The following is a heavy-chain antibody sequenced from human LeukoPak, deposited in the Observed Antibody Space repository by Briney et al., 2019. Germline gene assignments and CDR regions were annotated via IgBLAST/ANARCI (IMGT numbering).Heavy chain of an antibody. D-gene: IGHD2-2*03. V-gene: IGHV1-46*01. CDR1: GYTFTSYY. Sequence: GASVKVSCKASGYTFTSYYIHWVRQAPGQGLEWMGIINPSGGSTNYAQKFQGRVTMTRDTSTSTVYLEVSSLRSEDPAVYYCARVDSTVNDYWGQGTLVTVSS. J-gene: IGHJ4*02. CDR2: INPSGGST. CDR3: ARVDSTVNDY.